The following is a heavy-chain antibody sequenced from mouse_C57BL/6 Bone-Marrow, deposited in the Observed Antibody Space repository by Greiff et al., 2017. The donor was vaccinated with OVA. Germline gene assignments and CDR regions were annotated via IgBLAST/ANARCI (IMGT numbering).Heavy chain of an antibody. V-gene: IGHV1-81*01. CDR3: ARPSTSYYFDY. J-gene: IGHJ2*01. CDR1: GYTFTSYG. CDR2: IYPKSGNT. Sequence: VQLQQSGAELARPGASVTLSCKASGYTFTSYGISWVKQRTGQGLEWIGEIYPKSGNTYYNEKFKGKAILTAAKSSSTAYMELRSLTSEYSAVYFCARPSTSYYFDYWGQGTTLTVSS. D-gene: IGHD5-5*01.